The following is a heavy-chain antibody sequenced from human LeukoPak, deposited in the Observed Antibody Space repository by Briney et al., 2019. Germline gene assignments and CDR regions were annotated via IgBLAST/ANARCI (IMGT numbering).Heavy chain of an antibody. CDR3: GRHGVQLWPLYYFDY. Sequence: SETLSLTCSVSGGSISSYYWSWIRQPPGKGLEWIGYIHYSGTTDYNPSLKSRVTISMDTSKNQFSLKLSSVTAADTAVYYCGRHGVQLWPLYYFDYWGQGTLVTVSS. CDR1: GGSISSYY. J-gene: IGHJ4*02. V-gene: IGHV4-59*01. D-gene: IGHD5-18*01. CDR2: IHYSGTT.